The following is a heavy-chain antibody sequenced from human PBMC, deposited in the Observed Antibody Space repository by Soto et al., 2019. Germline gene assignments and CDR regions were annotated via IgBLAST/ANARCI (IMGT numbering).Heavy chain of an antibody. CDR1: GFTFSSYG. D-gene: IGHD1-20*01. J-gene: IGHJ6*02. CDR3: ARDNSHVYYYYYGMDV. V-gene: IGHV3-33*01. CDR2: IWYDGSNK. Sequence: QVQLVESGGGVVQPGRSLRLSCAASGFTFSSYGMHWVRQAPGKGLEWVAVIWYDGSNKYYADSVKGRFTISRDNSKNTLYLQMNSLRAEDTAVYYCARDNSHVYYYYYGMDVWGQGTTVTVSS.